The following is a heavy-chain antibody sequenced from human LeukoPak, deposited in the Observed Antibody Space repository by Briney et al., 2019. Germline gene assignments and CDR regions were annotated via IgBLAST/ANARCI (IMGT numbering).Heavy chain of an antibody. Sequence: PSETLSLTCTVSGGSISSSSYYWGWIRQPPGKGLEWIGSIYYSGSTYYNPSLKSRVTISVDTSKNQFSLKLSSVTAADTAVYYCARACTNGVCYIDYWGQGTLVTVSS. D-gene: IGHD2-8*01. J-gene: IGHJ4*02. CDR2: IYYSGST. CDR3: ARACTNGVCYIDY. V-gene: IGHV4-39*01. CDR1: GGSISSSSYY.